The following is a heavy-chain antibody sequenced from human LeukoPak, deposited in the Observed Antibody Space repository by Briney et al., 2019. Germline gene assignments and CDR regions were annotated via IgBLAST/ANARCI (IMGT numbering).Heavy chain of an antibody. J-gene: IGHJ3*02. D-gene: IGHD3-10*01. CDR2: NPDGTTT. CDR3: AKADYCGSATCYAFDI. Sequence: PGGSLRLSCAASGFTFSTYWMHWVRQAPGKGLVWVSRNPDGTTTSYADSVKGRFTISRDNAKNSLYLQMNSLRAEDTAVYYCAKADYCGSATCYAFDIWGQGTMVTVSS. CDR1: GFTFSTYW. V-gene: IGHV3-74*01.